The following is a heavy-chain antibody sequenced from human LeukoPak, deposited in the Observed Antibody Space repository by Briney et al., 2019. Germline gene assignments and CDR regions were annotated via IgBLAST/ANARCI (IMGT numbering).Heavy chain of an antibody. V-gene: IGHV4-59*01. CDR3: ASSPGDWFDP. D-gene: IGHD3-10*01. CDR1: GGSISSYY. J-gene: IGHJ5*02. CDR2: IYYSGST. Sequence: SETLSLTCTVSGGSISSYYWSWIRQPPGKGLEWIGCIYYSGSTNYNPSLKSRVTISVDTSKNQFSLKLSSVTAADTAVYYCASSPGDWFDPWGQGTLVTVSS.